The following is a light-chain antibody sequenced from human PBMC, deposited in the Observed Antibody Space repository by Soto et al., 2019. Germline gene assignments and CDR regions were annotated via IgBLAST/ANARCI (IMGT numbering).Light chain of an antibody. V-gene: IGKV3-15*01. J-gene: IGKJ2*01. CDR3: QQYNNWPLL. CDR1: PSVSSN. Sequence: EIVMTQSPATLSVSPGERATLSCRASPSVSSNLAWYQQKPGQAPRLLIYGASTRATGIPARFSGSGSGTEFTLTISSLQSEDFAVYYCQQYNNWPLLFAQGTKLEIK. CDR2: GAS.